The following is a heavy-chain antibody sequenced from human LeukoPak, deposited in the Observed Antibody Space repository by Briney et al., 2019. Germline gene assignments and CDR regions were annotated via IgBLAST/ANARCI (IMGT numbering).Heavy chain of an antibody. V-gene: IGHV1-46*01. D-gene: IGHD3-10*01. CDR3: ARDMSGAVGNYYYYMDV. Sequence: ASVKVSCQASGYTFTSYYMHWVRQAPGQGLEWMGIINPSGGSTSYAQKFQGRVTMTRDTSTSTAYMELSSLRSEDTAVYYCARDMSGAVGNYYYYMDVWGKGTTVTVSS. J-gene: IGHJ6*03. CDR1: GYTFTSYY. CDR2: INPSGGST.